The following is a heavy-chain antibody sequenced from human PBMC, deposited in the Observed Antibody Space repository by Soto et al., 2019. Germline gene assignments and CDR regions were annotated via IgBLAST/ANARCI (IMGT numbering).Heavy chain of an antibody. CDR3: ARGNNGMDV. CDR1: GFTFSNYW. V-gene: IGHV3-74*01. CDR2: IKSDGSST. J-gene: IGHJ6*02. Sequence: EVQPVESGGGLVQPGGSLRLSCAASGFTFSNYWMHWVRQAPGKGLVWVSRIKSDGSSTNYADSVKGRFTSSRDNAKNTLYLQLNSLRVEDTAVYYCARGNNGMDVWGQGTTVTVSS.